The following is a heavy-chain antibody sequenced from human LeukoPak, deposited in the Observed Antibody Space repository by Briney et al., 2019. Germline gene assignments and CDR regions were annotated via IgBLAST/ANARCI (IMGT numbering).Heavy chain of an antibody. J-gene: IGHJ4*02. D-gene: IGHD6-19*01. Sequence: ASMKVSCKASGYTFPNYGINWVRQAPGQGLEWMGWISAYTGHTDYAQKLQGRVTMTTDTSTTTAYMELRNLRSDDTAIYYCARSPAVASTRGDYWGQGTLVTVSS. CDR1: GYTFPNYG. CDR2: ISAYTGHT. CDR3: ARSPAVASTRGDY. V-gene: IGHV1-18*01.